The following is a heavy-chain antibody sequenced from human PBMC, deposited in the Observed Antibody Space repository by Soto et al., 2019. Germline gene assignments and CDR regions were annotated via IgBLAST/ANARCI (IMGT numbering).Heavy chain of an antibody. J-gene: IGHJ6*03. CDR1: GSTFTSYD. V-gene: IGHV1-8*01. D-gene: IGHD3-9*01. CDR2: MNPNSGNT. Sequence: ASVKVSCKASGSTFTSYDINWVRQATGQGLEWMGWMNPNSGNTGYAQKFQGRVTMTRNTSISTAYMELSSLRSEDTAVYYCAVARVFTYYDILTGYYRENYMDVWGKGTTVTVSS. CDR3: AVARVFTYYDILTGYYRENYMDV.